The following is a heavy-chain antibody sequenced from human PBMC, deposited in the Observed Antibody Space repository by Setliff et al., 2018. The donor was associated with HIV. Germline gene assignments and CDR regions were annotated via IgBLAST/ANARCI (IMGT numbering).Heavy chain of an antibody. D-gene: IGHD1-26*01. CDR2: ISPYTGNT. V-gene: IGHV1-18*01. Sequence: ASVKVSCKAPGYSFINYGISWVRQAPGQGPEWMGWISPYTGNTDYAPRLLGRVTMTTDTSTSTAYLELRSLTSDDTAVYYCARARLQGIVTAVGPRDNCLDPWGQGTRVTVSS. J-gene: IGHJ5*02. CDR1: GYSFINYG. CDR3: ARARLQGIVTAVGPRDNCLDP.